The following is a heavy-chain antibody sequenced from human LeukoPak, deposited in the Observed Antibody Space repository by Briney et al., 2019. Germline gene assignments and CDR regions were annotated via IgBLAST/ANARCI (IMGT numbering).Heavy chain of an antibody. CDR1: GFTFDDYA. CDR3: AKEDY. V-gene: IGHV3-9*01. Sequence: GGSLTLSCSASGFTFDDYAMRWVRQAPGKGLEWVSGISWNSGSIGYADSVKGRFTISRDNAKNSLYLQMNSLRAEDTALYYCAKEDYWGQGTLVTVSS. CDR2: ISWNSGSI. J-gene: IGHJ4*02.